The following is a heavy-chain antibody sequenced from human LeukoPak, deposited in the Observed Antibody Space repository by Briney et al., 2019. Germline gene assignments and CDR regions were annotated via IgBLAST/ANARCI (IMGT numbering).Heavy chain of an antibody. D-gene: IGHD5-12*01. V-gene: IGHV3-74*01. Sequence: GGSRRLSCAASGFTFSSYWMHWVRQAPGKGLVWVSCINSGGSSTSADSVKGRLTISRDNAKNTLYLQINSLRAEDTAIYYCARGREYSGYDLDYWGQGTLVTVSS. J-gene: IGHJ4*02. CDR1: GFTFSSYW. CDR3: ARGREYSGYDLDY. CDR2: INSGGSST.